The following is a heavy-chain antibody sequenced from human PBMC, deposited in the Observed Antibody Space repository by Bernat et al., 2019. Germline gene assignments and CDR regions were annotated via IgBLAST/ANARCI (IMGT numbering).Heavy chain of an antibody. CDR2: ISAYNGNT. CDR1: GYTFTSYG. Sequence: QVQLVQSGAEVKKPGASVKVSCKASGYTFTSYGISWVRQAPGQGLEWMGLISAYNGNTNYAQKLQGRVTMTTDTSTSTAYMELRSLRSDDTAEYYWERLGCSGGGCHRREGGGRKNGMDVWGQGTTVTVSA. V-gene: IGHV1-18*01. CDR3: ERLGCSGGGCHRREGGGRKNGMDV. D-gene: IGHD2-15*01. J-gene: IGHJ6*01.